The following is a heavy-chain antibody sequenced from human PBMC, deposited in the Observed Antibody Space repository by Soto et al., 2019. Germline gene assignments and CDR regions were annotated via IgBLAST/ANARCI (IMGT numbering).Heavy chain of an antibody. CDR1: GYSFAGYW. Sequence: GESLKISCKGSGYSFAGYWITWVRQKPGKGLEWMGRIDPSDSQTYYSPSFRGHVTISVTKSITTVFLQWSSLRASDTAMYYCARQIYDSDTGPNFQYYFDTWGQGTLVTVSS. D-gene: IGHD3-22*01. CDR3: ARQIYDSDTGPNFQYYFDT. V-gene: IGHV5-10-1*01. CDR2: IDPSDSQT. J-gene: IGHJ4*02.